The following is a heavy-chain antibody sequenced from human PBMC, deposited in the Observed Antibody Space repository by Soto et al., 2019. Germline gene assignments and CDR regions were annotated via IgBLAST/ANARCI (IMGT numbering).Heavy chain of an antibody. V-gene: IGHV4-4*02. CDR3: ASGFDSDGLYNGGHP. J-gene: IGHJ5*02. CDR2: ILHIGST. D-gene: IGHD3-22*01. CDR1: GGSISTTNW. Sequence: VQLQESGPGLVKPSGTPSLTCTVSGGSISTTNWWSWVRQSPGKGLEWIGEILHIGSTNYNPSLKSRVTISIDKSKNQFSLRLSSVTAADTAVYYCASGFDSDGLYNGGHPWGQGTLVSVSS.